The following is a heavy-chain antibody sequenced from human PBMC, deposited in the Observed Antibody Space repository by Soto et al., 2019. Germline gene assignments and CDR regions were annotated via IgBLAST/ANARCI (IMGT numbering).Heavy chain of an antibody. CDR2: IYYSGST. D-gene: IGHD3-10*01. Sequence: PSETLSLTCAVSGCSISSSSYYWGWIRQPPGKGLEWIGSIYYSGSTYYNPSLKRRVTISVDTTKNQFSLKLSSVTAADTAVYYCARQGYGSASYRAYYSYGMDVWGQGTTVTVSS. CDR1: GCSISSSSYY. V-gene: IGHV4-39*01. J-gene: IGHJ6*02. CDR3: ARQGYGSASYRAYYSYGMDV.